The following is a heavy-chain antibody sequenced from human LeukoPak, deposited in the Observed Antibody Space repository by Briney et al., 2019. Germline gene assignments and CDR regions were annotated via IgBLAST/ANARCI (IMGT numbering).Heavy chain of an antibody. Sequence: GGSLRLSCAASGLNFNDNAMHWVRQAPGKGLEWVALISYDGSNKYYVDSVKGRFTISRDNAKNSLYLQMNSLRAEDTAVYYCARDPLVGATTVGDYWGQGTLVTVSS. J-gene: IGHJ4*02. V-gene: IGHV3-33*05. CDR1: GLNFNDNA. D-gene: IGHD1-26*01. CDR2: ISYDGSNK. CDR3: ARDPLVGATTVGDY.